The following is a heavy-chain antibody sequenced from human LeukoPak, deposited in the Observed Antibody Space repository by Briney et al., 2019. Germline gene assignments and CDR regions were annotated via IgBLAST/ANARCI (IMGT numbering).Heavy chain of an antibody. D-gene: IGHD5-24*01. CDR3: ARYGYNSNPYYYYYMDV. Sequence: SETLSLTCTVSGGSISSYYWSWIRQPAGKGLEWIGRIYTSGSTNYNPSLKSRVTMSVDTSKNQFSLKLSSVTAADTAVYYCARYGYNSNPYYYYYMDVWGKGTTVTISS. CDR2: IYTSGST. CDR1: GGSISSYY. V-gene: IGHV4-4*07. J-gene: IGHJ6*03.